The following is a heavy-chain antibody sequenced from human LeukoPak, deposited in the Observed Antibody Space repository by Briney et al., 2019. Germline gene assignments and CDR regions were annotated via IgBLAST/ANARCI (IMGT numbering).Heavy chain of an antibody. D-gene: IGHD3-3*01. CDR3: ARDERLLSFLK. J-gene: IGHJ4*02. CDR1: EFTFFTYS. Sequence: GGSLRLSCAASEFTFFTYSMSWVRQAPGKGLEWVANIKQDGSEKYYVDSVKGRFTISRDNSKNTLYLQMNSLRAEDTAIYYCARDERLLSFLKWGQGTLVTVSS. CDR2: IKQDGSEK. V-gene: IGHV3-7*03.